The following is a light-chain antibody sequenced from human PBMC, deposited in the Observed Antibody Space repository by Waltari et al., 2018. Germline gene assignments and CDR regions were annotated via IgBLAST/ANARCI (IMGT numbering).Light chain of an antibody. CDR2: DVS. Sequence: QSALTQPASVSGSPGQSITISCTGTSSDVGGYNYVSWYQQHPGKAPKLMIYDVSNPPSGVSTRFSGSQSGNTASLTISGLQAEDEADYYCSSYTSSSTYVFGTGTKVTVL. J-gene: IGLJ1*01. CDR3: SSYTSSSTYV. CDR1: SSDVGGYNY. V-gene: IGLV2-14*03.